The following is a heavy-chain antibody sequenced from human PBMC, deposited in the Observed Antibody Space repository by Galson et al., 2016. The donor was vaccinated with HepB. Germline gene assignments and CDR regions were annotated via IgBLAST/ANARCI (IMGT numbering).Heavy chain of an antibody. Sequence: SLRLSCAASGFTFNNYWMSWVRQAPGKGLEWVANINQDGSVKQYVDSAKGRFTISRDNAKNSLVLQMISLRAEDTAVYFCAREKPMRASALDYWGQGTPVTVSS. V-gene: IGHV3-7*03. CDR2: INQDGSVK. J-gene: IGHJ4*02. D-gene: IGHD1-26*01. CDR1: GFTFNNYW. CDR3: AREKPMRASALDY.